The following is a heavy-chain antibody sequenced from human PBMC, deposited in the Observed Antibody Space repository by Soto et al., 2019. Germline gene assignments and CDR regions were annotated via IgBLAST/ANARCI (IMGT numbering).Heavy chain of an antibody. D-gene: IGHD3-3*01. CDR1: GGSISSGDYY. CDR3: ARVGRVLRFLEWLSTDPPDCMDV. V-gene: IGHV4-30-4*01. CDR2: IYYSGST. Sequence: SETLSLTCTVSGGSISSGDYYWSWIRQPPGKGLEWIGYIYYSGSTYYNPSLKSRVTISVDTSKNQFSLKLSSVTAADTAVYYCARVGRVLRFLEWLSTDPPDCMDVWAQGTTVTVSS. J-gene: IGHJ6*02.